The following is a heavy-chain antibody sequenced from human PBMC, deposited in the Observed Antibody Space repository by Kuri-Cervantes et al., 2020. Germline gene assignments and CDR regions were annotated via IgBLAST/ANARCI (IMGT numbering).Heavy chain of an antibody. V-gene: IGHV1-69*05. J-gene: IGHJ6*04. Sequence: SVKVSCKASGGTFSSYAISWVRQAPGQGLEWMGGIIPLFDTANYAQEFQGRVTITTDESTSTAYMELSSLRSDDTAVYYCARDVAAAASGMDVWGKGTTVTVSS. CDR3: ARDVAAAASGMDV. CDR1: GGTFSSYA. D-gene: IGHD6-13*01. CDR2: IIPLFDTA.